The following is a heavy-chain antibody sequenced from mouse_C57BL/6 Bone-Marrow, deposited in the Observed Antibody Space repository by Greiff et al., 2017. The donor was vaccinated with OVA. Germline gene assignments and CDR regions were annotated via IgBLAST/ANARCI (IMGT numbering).Heavy chain of an antibody. CDR2: IYPGDGDT. J-gene: IGHJ4*01. Sequence: QVQLQQSGAELVKPGASVKISCKASGYAFSSYWMNWVKQRPGKGLEWIGQIYPGDGDTNYNGKFKGKATLTADKSSSTAYMQLSSLTSEDYAVYFCAREGYDIYYYAMDYWGQGTSVTVSS. V-gene: IGHV1-80*01. CDR1: GYAFSSYW. D-gene: IGHD2-2*01. CDR3: AREGYDIYYYAMDY.